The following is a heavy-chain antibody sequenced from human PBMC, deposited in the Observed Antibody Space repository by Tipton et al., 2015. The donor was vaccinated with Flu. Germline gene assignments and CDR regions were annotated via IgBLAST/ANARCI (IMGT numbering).Heavy chain of an antibody. V-gene: IGHV4-38-2*02. CDR1: GDSIGGPYY. Sequence: TLSLTCSVSGDSIGGPYYWGWIRQPPGKGLEWIGNIHRAGNTYYNPSLKSRVTMSIDRSKNQFSLRLSSVTASDTAVYYCARERLGEYNSSGYPDSWGQGGLVTVSS. CDR3: ARERLGEYNSSGYPDS. J-gene: IGHJ4*02. CDR2: IHRAGNT. D-gene: IGHD3-22*01.